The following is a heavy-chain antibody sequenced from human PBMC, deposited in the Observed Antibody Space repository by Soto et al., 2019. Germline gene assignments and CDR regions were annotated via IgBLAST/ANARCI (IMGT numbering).Heavy chain of an antibody. Sequence: SETLSLTCPVSGAYISGFYWSWIRPSAGKGLEWIGRIYATGTTDYNPSLKSRVMMSVDTSKKQFSLKLRSVTAADTAVYYCVRDGTKTLRDWFDPWGQGISVNVSS. V-gene: IGHV4-4*07. CDR1: GAYISGFY. CDR2: IYATGTT. CDR3: VRDGTKTLRDWFDP. J-gene: IGHJ5*02. D-gene: IGHD1-1*01.